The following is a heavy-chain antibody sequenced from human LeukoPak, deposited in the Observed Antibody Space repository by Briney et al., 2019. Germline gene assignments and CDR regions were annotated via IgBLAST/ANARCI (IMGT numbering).Heavy chain of an antibody. Sequence: GGSLRLSCAASGFTFSSYSMNWVRQAPGKGLEWVSSISSSSSYIYYADSVKGRFTISRDNAKNSLYLQMNSLRAEDTAVYYCAGAQGIFGVVLDYYYGMDVWGQGTTVTVSS. CDR1: GFTFSSYS. J-gene: IGHJ6*02. V-gene: IGHV3-21*01. CDR3: AGAQGIFGVVLDYYYGMDV. CDR2: ISSSSSYI. D-gene: IGHD3-3*01.